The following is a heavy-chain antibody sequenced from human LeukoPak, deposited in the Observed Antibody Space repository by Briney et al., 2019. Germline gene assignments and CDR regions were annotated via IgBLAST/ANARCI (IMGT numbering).Heavy chain of an antibody. V-gene: IGHV3-30*04. Sequence: SGRSLRLSCAASGFTFSSYAMHWVRQAPGKGLEWVAVISYDGSNKYYADSVKGRFTISRDNSKNTLYLQMNSLRAEDTAVYYCARGRDYYDSSGYYYGWFDPWGQGTLVTVSS. J-gene: IGHJ5*02. CDR2: ISYDGSNK. CDR3: ARGRDYYDSSGYYYGWFDP. CDR1: GFTFSSYA. D-gene: IGHD3-22*01.